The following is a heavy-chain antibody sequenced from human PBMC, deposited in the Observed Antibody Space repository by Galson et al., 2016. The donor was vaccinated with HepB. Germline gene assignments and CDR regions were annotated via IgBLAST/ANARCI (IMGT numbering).Heavy chain of an antibody. J-gene: IGHJ4*02. CDR3: ARDSADSSGWYRGPDTLDY. CDR1: GFTFRKYA. Sequence: SLRLSCAASGFTFRKYAIHWVRQAPGKGLEWVAVISNDGSAKYYADSVEGRFTISRDNSKDTLYLQMNSLRGDDTAVYYCARDSADSSGWYRGPDTLDYWGQGTQVTVSS. V-gene: IGHV3-30-3*01. D-gene: IGHD6-19*01. CDR2: ISNDGSAK.